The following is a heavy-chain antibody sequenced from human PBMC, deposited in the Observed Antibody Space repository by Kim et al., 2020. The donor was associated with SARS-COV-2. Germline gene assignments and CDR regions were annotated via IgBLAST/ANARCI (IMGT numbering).Heavy chain of an antibody. CDR2: IDWDDDK. D-gene: IGHD3-10*01. V-gene: IGHV2-70*11. CDR3: ARSYGSGSPFDY. Sequence: SGPTLVNPTQTLTLTCTFSGFSLSTSGMCVSWIRQPPGKALEWLARIDWDDDKYYSTSLKTRLTISKDTSKNQVVLTMTNMDPVDTATYYCARSYGSGSPFDYWGQGTLVTVSS. J-gene: IGHJ4*02. CDR1: GFSLSTSGMC.